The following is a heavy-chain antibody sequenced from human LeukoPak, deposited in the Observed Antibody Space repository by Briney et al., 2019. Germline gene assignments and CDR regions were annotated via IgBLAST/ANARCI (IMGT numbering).Heavy chain of an antibody. Sequence: SETLSLTCTVSGGSISSSSYYWGWIRQPPGKGLEWIGSFYYSGSTYYNPSLKSRVTISVDTSKNQFSLKLNSVTAADTAVYYCARHEIRIYYGSGTLNWFDPWGQGTLVTVSS. CDR2: FYYSGST. V-gene: IGHV4-39*01. J-gene: IGHJ5*02. D-gene: IGHD3-10*01. CDR3: ARHEIRIYYGSGTLNWFDP. CDR1: GGSISSSSYY.